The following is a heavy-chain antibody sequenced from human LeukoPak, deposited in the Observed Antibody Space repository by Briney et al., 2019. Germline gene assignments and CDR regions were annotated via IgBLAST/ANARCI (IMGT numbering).Heavy chain of an antibody. CDR2: IYYSGST. V-gene: IGHV4-61*08. CDR1: GGSISSGGYS. CDR3: ARRGFGGDCSSTSCRSPSNWFDP. J-gene: IGHJ5*02. Sequence: SETLSLTCAVSGGSISSGGYSWSCIRQPPGKGLEWIGYIYYSGSTNYNPSLKSRVTISVDTSKNQFSLKLSSVTAADTAVYYCARRGFGGDCSSTSCRSPSNWFDPWGQGTLVTVSS. D-gene: IGHD2-2*01.